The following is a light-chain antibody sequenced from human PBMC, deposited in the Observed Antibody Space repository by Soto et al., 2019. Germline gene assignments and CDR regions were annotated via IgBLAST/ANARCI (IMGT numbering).Light chain of an antibody. V-gene: IGLV2-11*01. Sequence: QSALTQPRSVSGSPGQSVTISCTGTTNDVGRFDYVSWYQQHPGKAPKVIIYDVNERPSGVPNRFSGSKSGNTASLTISGLQADDGADYYCCSYAGSSTPDVFGSGTKVTV. CDR3: CSYAGSSTPDV. J-gene: IGLJ1*01. CDR2: DVN. CDR1: TNDVGRFDY.